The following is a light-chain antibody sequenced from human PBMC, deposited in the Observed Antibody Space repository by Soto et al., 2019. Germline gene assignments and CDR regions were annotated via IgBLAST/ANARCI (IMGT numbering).Light chain of an antibody. V-gene: IGLV2-23*01. J-gene: IGLJ1*01. CDR3: CSYAGSNTYV. CDR2: EGS. CDR1: SSDVGGYNL. Sequence: QSALTQPASVSGSPGQSITISCTGTSSDVGGYNLVSWYQQHPGKAPKVMIYEGSKRPSGVSNRFSGSKSGNTASLTISGLQAEDEADYYCCSYAGSNTYVFATGTKVTVL.